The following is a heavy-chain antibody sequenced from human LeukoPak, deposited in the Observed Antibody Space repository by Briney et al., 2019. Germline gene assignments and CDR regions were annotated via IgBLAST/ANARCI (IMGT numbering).Heavy chain of an antibody. CDR2: ISYDGSNK. J-gene: IGHJ4*02. CDR3: AKGYSYGMGGVIDY. D-gene: IGHD5-18*01. Sequence: GGSLRLSCAASGVTFSSCAMHWVRQAPGKGLEWVALISYDGSNKYYADSVKGRFTISRDNAKNSLYLQMNSLRAEDTALYYCAKGYSYGMGGVIDYWGQGTLVTVSS. V-gene: IGHV3-30*04. CDR1: GVTFSSCA.